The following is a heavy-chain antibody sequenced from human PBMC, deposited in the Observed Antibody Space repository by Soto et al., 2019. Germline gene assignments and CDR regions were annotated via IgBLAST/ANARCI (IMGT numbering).Heavy chain of an antibody. Sequence: GGCLRLSCAASGFTFSTYVMNWFRQAPGKGLEWVSYISSSGSTTYYADSVKGRFTISRDNAKNSLYLQMNSLRDEDTAVYYCAGSSPVAPNRFDPWGQGTLVTVSS. CDR1: GFTFSTYV. CDR3: AGSSPVAPNRFDP. V-gene: IGHV3-48*02. J-gene: IGHJ5*02. CDR2: ISSSGSTT. D-gene: IGHD2-15*01.